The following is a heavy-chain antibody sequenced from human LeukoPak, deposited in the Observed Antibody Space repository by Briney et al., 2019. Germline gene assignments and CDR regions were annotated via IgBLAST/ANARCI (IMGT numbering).Heavy chain of an antibody. CDR1: GDSISSGDYS. CDR2: IFQSGSS. V-gene: IGHV4-30-2*01. CDR3: ARELWFVNAPGSWFDP. D-gene: IGHD3-10*01. Sequence: SQTLSLTCAVSGDSISSGDYSWSWIRQPSGKGLEWIGYIFQSGSSYYNPSLKSRVTISVDKSKNQFSLRLTSVTAADTAVYYCARELWFVNAPGSWFDPWGQGTLVTVSS. J-gene: IGHJ5*02.